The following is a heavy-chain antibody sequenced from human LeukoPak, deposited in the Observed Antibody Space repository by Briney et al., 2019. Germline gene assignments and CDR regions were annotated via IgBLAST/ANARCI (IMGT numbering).Heavy chain of an antibody. CDR1: GGSISDYY. J-gene: IGHJ3*02. CDR3: AREGVSYDYGLGGAFDI. V-gene: IGHV4-4*07. CDR2: IYSSGSS. Sequence: SETLSLTCTVSGGSISDYYWSWIRQPAGKGLEWIGRIYSSGSSNYNPSLKRRVTMSVDTSKNQFYLNVNSVTAADTAVYYCAREGVSYDYGLGGAFDIWGQGTMVTVSS. D-gene: IGHD4-17*01.